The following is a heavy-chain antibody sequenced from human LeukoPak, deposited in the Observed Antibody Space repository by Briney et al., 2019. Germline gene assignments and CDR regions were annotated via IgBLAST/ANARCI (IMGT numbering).Heavy chain of an antibody. V-gene: IGHV3-23*01. CDR2: ISGRGGAA. CDR1: GFTFSSYS. J-gene: IGHJ6*03. CDR3: VTQRNYYMDV. Sequence: PGGSLRLSCAASGFTFSSYSMNWVRQAPGQGLEWLSIISGRGGAAYYADSVKGRFTISRDNSKSTLYLEMNGLRAEDTAVYYCVTQRNYYMDVWGKGSTVTVSS.